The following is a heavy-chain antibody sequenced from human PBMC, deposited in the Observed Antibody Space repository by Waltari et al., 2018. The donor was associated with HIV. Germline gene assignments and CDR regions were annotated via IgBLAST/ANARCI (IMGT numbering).Heavy chain of an antibody. CDR1: GGTFSSYA. D-gene: IGHD3-3*01. V-gene: IGHV1-69*12. Sequence: QVQLVQSGAEVKKPGSSVKVSCKASGGTFSSYAISWVRQAPGQGLEWMGGIIPISGKTNYAQKFQGRVTITADESTSTANRELNSLKSEDTAVYYCARLGRSRFLEWIPFDPWGQGTLVTVSS. CDR3: ARLGRSRFLEWIPFDP. CDR2: IIPISGKT. J-gene: IGHJ5*02.